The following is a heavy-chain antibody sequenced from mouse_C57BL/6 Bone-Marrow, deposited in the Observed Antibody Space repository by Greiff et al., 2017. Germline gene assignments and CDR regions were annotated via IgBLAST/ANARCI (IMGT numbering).Heavy chain of an antibody. CDR1: GYAFTNYL. CDR2: INPGSGGT. Sequence: QVQLQQSGAELVRPGTSVKVSCKASGYAFTNYLIEWVKQRPGPGLEWIGVINPGSGGTNYNEKFKSKATLPVDTSSSTAYMQLSSLTSEDSAVYYCARCRDGSSYYWYCDVWGTGTTVTVSS. D-gene: IGHD1-1*01. J-gene: IGHJ1*03. V-gene: IGHV1-54*01. CDR3: ARCRDGSSYYWYCDV.